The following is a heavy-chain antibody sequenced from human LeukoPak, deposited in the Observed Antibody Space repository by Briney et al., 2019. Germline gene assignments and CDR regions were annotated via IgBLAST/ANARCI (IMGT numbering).Heavy chain of an antibody. CDR1: GYTFTGYY. CDR3: ARDGGKLGSSGYYSR. D-gene: IGHD3-22*01. J-gene: IGHJ4*02. CDR2: INPNSGGT. V-gene: IGHV1-2*04. Sequence: GASVKVSCKASGYTFTGYYMHWVRQAPGQGLEWMGWINPNSGGTNYAQKFQGWVTMTRDTSISTAYMELSRLRSDDTAVYYCARDGGKLGSSGYYSRWGQGTLVTVSS.